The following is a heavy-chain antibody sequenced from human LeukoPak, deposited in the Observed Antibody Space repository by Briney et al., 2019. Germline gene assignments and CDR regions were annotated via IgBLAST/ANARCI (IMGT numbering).Heavy chain of an antibody. CDR3: ARDQVAFGLFDY. J-gene: IGHJ4*02. Sequence: GGSLRLSCAASGFTVSSNYMSWVRQAPGKGLEWVSVIYSGGGTYYADSVKGRFTITRDSSKNTLYLQMNSLRAEDTAVYYCARDQVAFGLFDYWGQGTLVTVFS. V-gene: IGHV3-53*01. D-gene: IGHD3/OR15-3a*01. CDR1: GFTVSSNY. CDR2: IYSGGGT.